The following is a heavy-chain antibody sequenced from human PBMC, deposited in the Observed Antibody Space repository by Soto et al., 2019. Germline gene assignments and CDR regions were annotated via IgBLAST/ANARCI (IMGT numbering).Heavy chain of an antibody. D-gene: IGHD3-10*01. V-gene: IGHV3-7*03. Sequence: GGSLRLSCVGSGFTFGKYWMDWLRQTPGKGLEWVANIKQDGSEKFYVDSVGGRFTISRDNAKNSVYLEMNRLRDEDTGVYYCAREEESVGSPPSGFHPWGQGVQVTVSS. J-gene: IGHJ5*02. CDR3: AREEESVGSPPSGFHP. CDR2: IKQDGSEK. CDR1: GFTFGKYW.